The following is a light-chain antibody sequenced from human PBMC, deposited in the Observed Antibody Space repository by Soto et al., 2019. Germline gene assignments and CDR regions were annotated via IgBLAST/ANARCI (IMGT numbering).Light chain of an antibody. Sequence: QSALPQPASVSGSPGQSITISCTGTSSDVGGYNYVSWYQQHPGKAPKLMIYDVSNRPSGVSNRFSGSKSGNTASLTISGLQAEDEADYYCSSYTGSSTYVVFGGGTKVTVL. V-gene: IGLV2-14*01. CDR1: SSDVGGYNY. CDR2: DVS. CDR3: SSYTGSSTYVV. J-gene: IGLJ2*01.